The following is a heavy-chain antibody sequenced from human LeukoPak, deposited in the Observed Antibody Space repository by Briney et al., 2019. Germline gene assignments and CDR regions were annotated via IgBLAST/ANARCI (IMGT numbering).Heavy chain of an antibody. CDR3: AKSQTTRIAAVVAQGVDP. CDR2: IFPSGGEI. D-gene: IGHD6-13*01. CDR1: GFTFGTFA. J-gene: IGHJ5*02. Sequence: GGSLRLSCAASGFTFGTFAMIWVRQPPGKGLEWVSSIFPSGGEIHYADSVRGRFTISRDNSKNTLYLQMNSLRAEDTAVYYCAKSQTTRIAAVVAQGVDPWGQGTLVTVSS. V-gene: IGHV3-23*01.